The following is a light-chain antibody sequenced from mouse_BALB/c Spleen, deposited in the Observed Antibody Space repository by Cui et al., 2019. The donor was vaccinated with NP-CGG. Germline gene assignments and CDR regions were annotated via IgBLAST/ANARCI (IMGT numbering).Light chain of an antibody. CDR3: ALWYSNHWV. Sequence: AVVTHDYALPTSPGEPLTLTWRASTGAGTTRNYANWVQEKPDHLFTGLIGGTNNRAPGVPARFSGSLIGDKAALTITGAQTEDETIYFCALWYSNHWVFGGGTKLTVL. V-gene: IGLV1*01. J-gene: IGLJ1*01. CDR2: GTN. CDR1: TGAGTTRNY.